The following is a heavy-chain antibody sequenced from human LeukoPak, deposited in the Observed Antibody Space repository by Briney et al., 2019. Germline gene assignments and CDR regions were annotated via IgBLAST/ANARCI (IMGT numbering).Heavy chain of an antibody. CDR2: IRYSGTT. D-gene: IGHD1-26*01. V-gene: IGHV4-39*01. CDR1: GGPISSSGHY. J-gene: IGHJ4*02. Sequence: SETLSLTCTVSGGPISSSGHYCVWIRQPPGEGLEWIGGIRYSGTTYYDTSLKSRMTMSVDTSKNQFSLKLTSLTAADTAVYYCVRYSLETHSFDIWGQGTLVTVSS. CDR3: VRYSLETHSFDI.